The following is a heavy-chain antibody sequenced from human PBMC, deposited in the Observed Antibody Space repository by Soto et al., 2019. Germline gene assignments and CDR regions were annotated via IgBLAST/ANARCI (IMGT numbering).Heavy chain of an antibody. CDR3: AKDLRVKWELPYYFDY. J-gene: IGHJ4*02. CDR2: ISGSGGST. D-gene: IGHD1-26*01. V-gene: IGHV3-23*01. CDR1: GFTFSSYA. Sequence: SLRLSCAAPGFTFSSYAMSWVRQAPGKGLEWVSAISGSGGSTYYADSVKGRFTISRDNSKNTLYLQMNSLRAEDTAVYYCAKDLRVKWELPYYFDYWGQGTLVTISS.